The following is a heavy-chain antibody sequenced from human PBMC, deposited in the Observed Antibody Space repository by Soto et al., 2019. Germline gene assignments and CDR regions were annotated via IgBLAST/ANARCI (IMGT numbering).Heavy chain of an antibody. D-gene: IGHD1-1*01. CDR2: IYHNGRT. Sequence: QVQLQESGPGLVKPSQTLSLTCTVSGASMTSGAYYWSWVRQPPGTGLAWIGYIYHNGRTYNNPALMCLFTTSLDTSKNQFSPKLNSVSAAHPAVYYCARVSTTGTRLSDPWGQGTLVTVSS. J-gene: IGHJ5*02. CDR3: ARVSTTGTRLSDP. CDR1: GASMTSGAYY. V-gene: IGHV4-31*01.